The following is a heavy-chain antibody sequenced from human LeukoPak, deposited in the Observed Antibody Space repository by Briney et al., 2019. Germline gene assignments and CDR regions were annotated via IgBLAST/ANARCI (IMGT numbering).Heavy chain of an antibody. J-gene: IGHJ4*02. Sequence: PSETLSLTCGVSGGSISSGGYSWSWIRQPPGKGLEWIGYIYQSGGTYYNPSLKSRVTISVDRSKNQFSLKLSSVTAADTAVYYCGRGGIAAAASGIDYWGQGTLVTVSS. CDR3: GRGGIAAAASGIDY. D-gene: IGHD6-13*01. CDR2: IYQSGGT. V-gene: IGHV4-30-2*01. CDR1: GGSISSGGYS.